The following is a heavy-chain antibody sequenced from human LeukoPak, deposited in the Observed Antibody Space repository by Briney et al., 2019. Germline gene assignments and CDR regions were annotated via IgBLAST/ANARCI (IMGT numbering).Heavy chain of an antibody. J-gene: IGHJ4*02. CDR2: VNWNGGST. V-gene: IGHV3-20*04. D-gene: IGHD3-22*01. Sequence: GGSLRLSCAASGFAFDDYGMTWVRHAPGKGLEWVSGVNWNGGSTGYADSVKGRFTISRDNSKNTLYLQMNSLRAEDTAVYYCARGLSMIVVDSNLFDYWGQGTLVTVSS. CDR1: GFAFDDYG. CDR3: ARGLSMIVVDSNLFDY.